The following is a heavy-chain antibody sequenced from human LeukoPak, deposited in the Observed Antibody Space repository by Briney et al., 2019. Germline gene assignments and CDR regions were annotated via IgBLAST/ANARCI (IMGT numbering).Heavy chain of an antibody. CDR2: NYNSGTT. J-gene: IGHJ5*02. Sequence: SETLSLTCTVSGESISSNYWSWIRQPPGKGLEWIGYNYNSGTTNYNPSLKSRVTISVDTSKNQFSLKLSSVSAADTAVYYCAREGSGSYYNWFDPWGQGTLVTVSS. D-gene: IGHD1-26*01. V-gene: IGHV4-59*01. CDR3: AREGSGSYYNWFDP. CDR1: GESISSNY.